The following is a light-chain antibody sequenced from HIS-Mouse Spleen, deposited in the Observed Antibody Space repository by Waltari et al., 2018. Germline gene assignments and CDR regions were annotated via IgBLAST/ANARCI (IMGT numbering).Light chain of an antibody. J-gene: IGKJ2*01. Sequence: DIQMTQSPSSLSASVGDRVTITCQASQDISNYLNWYQQKPGKAPKLLIYDASNLETGVPSRFSGSGSGTDFTSTISSLQPEDIATYYCQQYDNLLTFGQGTKLEIK. CDR1: QDISNY. V-gene: IGKV1-33*01. CDR3: QQYDNLLT. CDR2: DAS.